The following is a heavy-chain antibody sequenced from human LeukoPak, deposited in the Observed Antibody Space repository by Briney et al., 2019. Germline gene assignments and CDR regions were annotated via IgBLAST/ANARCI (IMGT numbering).Heavy chain of an antibody. J-gene: IGHJ4*02. D-gene: IGHD5-24*01. V-gene: IGHV3-23*01. CDR2: ISGSGGST. Sequence: PGESLRLSCAASGFTFSSYAMSWVRQAPGKGLEWVSAISGSGGSTYYADSVKGRFTISRDNSKNTLYLQMNSLRAEDTAVYYCANSRFSAEMATSTGEDYWGQGTLVTVSS. CDR3: ANSRFSAEMATSTGEDY. CDR1: GFTFSSYA.